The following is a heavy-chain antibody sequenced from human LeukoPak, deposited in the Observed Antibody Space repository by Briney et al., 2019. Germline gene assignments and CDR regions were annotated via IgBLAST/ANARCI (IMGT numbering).Heavy chain of an antibody. CDR1: GFTVSSNY. CDR3: TRVYGDSYFDY. J-gene: IGHJ4*02. Sequence: GGSLRLSCAASGFTVSSNYMSWVRQAPGKGLEWVSIIYSGGSTYYADSVKGRFTISRDNSKNTLYLQMNSLRAEDTAVYYCTRVYGDSYFDYWGQGTLVTVSS. CDR2: IYSGGST. D-gene: IGHD4-17*01. V-gene: IGHV3-53*01.